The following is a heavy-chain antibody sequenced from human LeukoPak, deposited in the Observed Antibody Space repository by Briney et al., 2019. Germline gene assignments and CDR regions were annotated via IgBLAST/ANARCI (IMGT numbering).Heavy chain of an antibody. D-gene: IGHD3-22*01. Sequence: ASVKVSCKASGYTFTSYDINWVRQATGQGLEWMGWMNPNSGNTGYAQKFQGRVTITRNTSISTAYMELSSLRSEDTAVYYCARGRLGGSTMIVVVRPKKRLYYFDYWGQGTLVTVSS. CDR3: ARGRLGGSTMIVVVRPKKRLYYFDY. V-gene: IGHV1-8*03. CDR1: GYTFTSYD. CDR2: MNPNSGNT. J-gene: IGHJ4*02.